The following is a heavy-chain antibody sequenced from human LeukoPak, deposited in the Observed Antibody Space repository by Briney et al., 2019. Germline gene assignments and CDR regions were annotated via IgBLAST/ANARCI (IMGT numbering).Heavy chain of an antibody. CDR1: GGSFSGYY. J-gene: IGHJ5*02. V-gene: IGHV4-34*01. CDR2: INHSGST. CDR3: ARGRYYYDSSGYRYNWFDP. D-gene: IGHD3-22*01. Sequence: TSETLSLTCAVYGGSFSGYYWSWIRQPPGKGLEWIGEINHSGSTNYNPSLKSRVTISVDTSKNQFSLKLSSVTAADTAVYYCARGRYYYDSSGYRYNWFDPWGQGTLVTVSS.